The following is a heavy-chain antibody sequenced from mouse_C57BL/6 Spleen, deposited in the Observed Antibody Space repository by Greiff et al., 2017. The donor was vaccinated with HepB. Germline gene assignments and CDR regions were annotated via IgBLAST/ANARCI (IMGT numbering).Heavy chain of an antibody. V-gene: IGHV1-55*01. J-gene: IGHJ1*03. Sequence: VQLQQSGAELVKPGASVKMSCKASGYTFTSYWITWVKQRPGQGLEWIGDIYPGSGSTNYNEKFKSKATLTVDTSSSTAYMQLSSLTSEDSAVYYCARGRYWYFDVWGTGTTVTVSS. CDR3: ARGRYWYFDV. CDR2: IYPGSGST. CDR1: GYTFTSYW.